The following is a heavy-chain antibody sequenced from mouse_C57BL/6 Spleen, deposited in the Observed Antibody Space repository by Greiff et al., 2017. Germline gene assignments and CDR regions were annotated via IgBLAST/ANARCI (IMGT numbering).Heavy chain of an antibody. V-gene: IGHV1-64*01. CDR3: ARCYGSSFNWYFDV. D-gene: IGHD1-1*01. Sequence: VKLQQPGAELVKPGASVKLSCKASGYTFTSYWMHWVKQRPGQGLEWIGMIHPNSGSTNYNEKFKSKATLTVDKSSSTAYMQLSSLTSEDSAFYYCARCYGSSFNWYFDVWGTGTTVTVSS. CDR1: GYTFTSYW. J-gene: IGHJ1*03. CDR2: IHPNSGST.